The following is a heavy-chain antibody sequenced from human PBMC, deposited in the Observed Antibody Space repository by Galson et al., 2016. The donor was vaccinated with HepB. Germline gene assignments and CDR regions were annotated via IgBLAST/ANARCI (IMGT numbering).Heavy chain of an antibody. D-gene: IGHD1-26*01. CDR1: GGSISSGDYY. CDR3: ARGGTYYIGY. V-gene: IGHV4-30-4*08. CDR2: IYYSGTT. J-gene: IGHJ4*02. Sequence: TLSLTCTVSGGSISSGDYYWSWIRQPPGKGLEWIGYIYYSGTTHYNPSLKSRVTISVDMSENQLSLKLSSVTAADTAMYYCARGGTYYIGYWGQGALVTVSS.